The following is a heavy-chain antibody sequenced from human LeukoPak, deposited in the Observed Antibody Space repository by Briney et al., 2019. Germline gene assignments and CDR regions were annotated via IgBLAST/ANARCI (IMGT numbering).Heavy chain of an antibody. J-gene: IGHJ4*02. Sequence: PSETLSLTCTVSGGSISSSSYYWGWIRQPPGKGLEWIGSIYYSGSTYYNPSLKSRVTISVDTSKNQFSLKLSSVTAADTAVYYCASIINSYGNGDVDYWGQGTLVTVSS. CDR2: IYYSGST. V-gene: IGHV4-39*07. CDR3: ASIINSYGNGDVDY. CDR1: GGSISSSSYY. D-gene: IGHD5-18*01.